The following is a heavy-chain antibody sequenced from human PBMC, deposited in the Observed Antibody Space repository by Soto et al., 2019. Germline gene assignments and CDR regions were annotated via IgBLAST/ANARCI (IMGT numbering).Heavy chain of an antibody. Sequence: ELQLLESGGGLVQPGGSLTVSCAASGFTFSSYGISWVRQAPGKGLEWVSGISGTGRSTQYADSVKGRFTISRDNSKNTLYLQMNSLRAEDTAVYYCAKERVCEQYTHFYYYGMDVWGQGPTVTASS. D-gene: IGHD2-8*01. J-gene: IGHJ6*02. CDR2: ISGTGRST. CDR1: GFTFSSYG. CDR3: AKERVCEQYTHFYYYGMDV. V-gene: IGHV3-23*01.